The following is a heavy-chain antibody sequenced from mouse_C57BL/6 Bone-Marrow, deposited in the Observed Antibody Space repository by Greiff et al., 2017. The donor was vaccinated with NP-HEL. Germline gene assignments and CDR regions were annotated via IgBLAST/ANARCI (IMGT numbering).Heavy chain of an antibody. D-gene: IGHD2-12*01. J-gene: IGHJ2*01. V-gene: IGHV1-42*01. CDR3: ARSLRRVDY. CDR2: INPSTGGT. CDR1: GYSFTGYY. Sequence: VQLQQSGPELVKPGASVTISCKASGYSFTGYYMNWVKQSPEKSLEWIGEINPSTGGTTYNQKFKAKATLTVDKSSSTAYMQLKSLTSEDSAVYYCARSLRRVDYWGQGTTLTVSS.